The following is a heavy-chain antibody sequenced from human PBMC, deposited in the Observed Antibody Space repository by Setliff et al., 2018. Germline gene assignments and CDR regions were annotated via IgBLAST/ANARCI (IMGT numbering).Heavy chain of an antibody. CDR1: GFIFSDFA. V-gene: IGHV3-30*02. CDR3: ARDLFRNSGGLYC. J-gene: IGHJ4*02. Sequence: GGSLRLSCAVSGFIFSDFAMHWVRQAPGKGLEWVAFIWSDGTNKNYADSVKGRFTVFRDHSKNTLFLQMNSLRPDDAAMYYCARDLFRNSGGLYCWGQGALVTVSS. D-gene: IGHD2-15*01. CDR2: IWSDGTNK.